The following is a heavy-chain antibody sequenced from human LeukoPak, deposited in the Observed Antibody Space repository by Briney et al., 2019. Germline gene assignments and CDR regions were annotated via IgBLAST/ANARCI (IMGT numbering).Heavy chain of an antibody. CDR1: GFTFTNYW. CDR3: ARPHPNYYGSGSNLD. J-gene: IGHJ4*02. V-gene: IGHV3-7*01. Sequence: GGSLRLSCAASGFTFTNYWMSWVRQAPGKGLEWVANIKQDGSEKYYVDSVRGRFAISRDNTKNSLYLQMNSLRAEDTAVYYCARPHPNYYGSGSNLDWGQGTLVTVSS. D-gene: IGHD3-10*01. CDR2: IKQDGSEK.